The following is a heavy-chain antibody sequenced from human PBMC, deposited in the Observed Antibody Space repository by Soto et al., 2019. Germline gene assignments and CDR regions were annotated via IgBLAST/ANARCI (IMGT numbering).Heavy chain of an antibody. J-gene: IGHJ6*02. CDR2: IRSKGYGGTT. CDR3: ASLTSWSQEYYYGMDV. D-gene: IGHD2-2*01. Sequence: KPGGSLRLSCTGSGFTFGDFGMSWFRQAPGKGLGWLSFIRSKGYGGTTESAASLRGRFITSRDDSKSIAYLQMNSLKTEDTAVYYCASLTSWSQEYYYGMDVWGQGTTVTVSS. V-gene: IGHV3-49*05. CDR1: GFTFGDFG.